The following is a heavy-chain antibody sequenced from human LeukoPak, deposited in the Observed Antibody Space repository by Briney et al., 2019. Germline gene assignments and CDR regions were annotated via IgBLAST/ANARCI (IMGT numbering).Heavy chain of an antibody. CDR2: IFTTGGA. CDR3: VRDGPSWGLL. J-gene: IGHJ4*02. D-gene: IGHD7-27*01. Sequence: SETLSLTCAVYGGSFSDYYWTCIRQPAGKGLEWIGRIFTTGGANYNPSLKSRVTMSLDTSKNLFSLKLNSVTAADTAVYYCVRDGPSWGLLWGQGALVTVSS. CDR1: GGSFSDYY. V-gene: IGHV4-4*07.